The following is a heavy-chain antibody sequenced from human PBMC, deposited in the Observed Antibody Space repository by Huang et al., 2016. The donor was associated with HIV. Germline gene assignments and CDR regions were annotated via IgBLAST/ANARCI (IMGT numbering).Heavy chain of an antibody. Sequence: QVQLVESGGGVVQPGRSLRLSCAASGFTFSSYAMHGVRQAPGQGLGWVAVISYDGSKKYYADAVKCRFTISRDNSKNTLYLQMNSLRAEDTAVYYCARGIPLYSSSWLNWFDPWGQVTLVTVSS. CDR3: ARGIPLYSSSWLNWFDP. V-gene: IGHV3-30-3*01. J-gene: IGHJ5*02. CDR2: ISYDGSKK. CDR1: GFTFSSYA. D-gene: IGHD6-13*01.